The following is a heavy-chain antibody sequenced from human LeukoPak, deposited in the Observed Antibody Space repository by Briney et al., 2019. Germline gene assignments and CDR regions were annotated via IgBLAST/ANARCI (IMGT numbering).Heavy chain of an antibody. Sequence: GGSLRLSCAASGFTFSNYAMSWVRQAPGKGLEWVSTIGSSGGDTYYADSVKGRFTISRDNSKSTLFLQMNSLRAEDTAVYYCAKDYSSSLTNWFDPWGQGTLVTVPS. CDR3: AKDYSSSLTNWFDP. CDR1: GFTFSNYA. V-gene: IGHV3-23*01. CDR2: IGSSGGDT. D-gene: IGHD6-6*01. J-gene: IGHJ5*02.